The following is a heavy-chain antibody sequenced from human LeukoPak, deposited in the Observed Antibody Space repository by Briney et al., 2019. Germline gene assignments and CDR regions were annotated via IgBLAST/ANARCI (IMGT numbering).Heavy chain of an antibody. CDR2: ITGGGGIT. D-gene: IGHD6-19*01. J-gene: IGHJ4*02. CDR3: AKTMGSGWYRTPNFDY. Sequence: SGGSLRLSCAASGFTFSSYAMSWVRQAPGKGLEWVSVITGGGGITYYADSVKGRFTISRDNSRITLYLQMNSLRAEDTAVYYWAKTMGSGWYRTPNFDYWGQGPLVTVPS. V-gene: IGHV3-23*01. CDR1: GFTFSSYA.